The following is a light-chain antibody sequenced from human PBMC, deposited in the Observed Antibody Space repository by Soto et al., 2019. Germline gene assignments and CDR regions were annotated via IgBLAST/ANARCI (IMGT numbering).Light chain of an antibody. V-gene: IGLV2-14*01. CDR2: DVS. J-gene: IGLJ1*01. CDR3: SSYTSSSTQV. Sequence: QSVLTQPASVSGSPGQSITISCTGNSSDVGGYNYVSWYQQHPGKAPKLMIYDVSNRPSGVSNRFSGSKSGNTASLTISGLQAEDEADYYCSSYTSSSTQVFGNGTKVTVL. CDR1: SSDVGGYNY.